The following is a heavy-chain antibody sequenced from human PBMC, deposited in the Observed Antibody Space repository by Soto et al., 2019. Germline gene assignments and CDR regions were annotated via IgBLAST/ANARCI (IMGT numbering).Heavy chain of an antibody. CDR2: ISSSSSYI. CDR3: ARTLDIVVVPAAFDAFDI. J-gene: IGHJ3*02. CDR1: GFTFSSYS. Sequence: GGSLRLSCAASGFTFSSYSMNWVRQAPGKGLEWVSSISSSSSYIYYADSVKGRFTISRDNAKNSLYLQMNSLRAEDTAVYYCARTLDIVVVPAAFDAFDIWGQGAMVTV. V-gene: IGHV3-21*01. D-gene: IGHD2-2*01.